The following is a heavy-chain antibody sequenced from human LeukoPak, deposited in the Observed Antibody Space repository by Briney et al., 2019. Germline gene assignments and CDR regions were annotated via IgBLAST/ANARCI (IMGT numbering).Heavy chain of an antibody. CDR3: AKSGLDGDPRAY. J-gene: IGHJ4*01. Sequence: PGGSLRLSCAAAGFTVSTSAMSWVRQAPGKGLEWVSGISGSGGGTYYADSVKGRFSISRDISKNTLYLQMNSLRAEDTAIYYCAKSGLDGDPRAYWGHGALVTVSS. CDR1: GFTVSTSA. V-gene: IGHV3-23*01. CDR2: ISGSGGGT. D-gene: IGHD4-17*01.